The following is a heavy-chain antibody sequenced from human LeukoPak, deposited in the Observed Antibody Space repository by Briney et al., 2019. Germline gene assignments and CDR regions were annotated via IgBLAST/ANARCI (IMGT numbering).Heavy chain of an antibody. D-gene: IGHD3-10*01. J-gene: IGHJ4*02. CDR3: ARQSYGSRPYFDY. CDR1: GYRFTSYW. V-gene: IGHV5-51*01. Sequence: GESLKISCKGSGYRFTSYWIGWVRQMPGKGLEWMGIIYPGDSDTRYSPSFQGQVTISADKSIRTAYLQWSSLRASDTAIYYCARQSYGSRPYFDYWGQGALVTVSS. CDR2: IYPGDSDT.